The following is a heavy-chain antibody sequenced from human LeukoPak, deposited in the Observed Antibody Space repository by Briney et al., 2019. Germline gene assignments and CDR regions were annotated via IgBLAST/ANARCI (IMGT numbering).Heavy chain of an antibody. V-gene: IGHV1-2*04. J-gene: IGHJ4*02. CDR3: ARESDLGAYYDILTGYYNVARRGARFDY. CDR2: INPNSGGT. CDR1: GYTFTGYY. D-gene: IGHD3-9*01. Sequence: ASVKVSCKASGYTFTGYYMHWVRQAPGQGLEWMGWINPNSGGTNYAQKFQGWVTMTRDTSISTAYMELSRLRSDDTAVYYCARESDLGAYYDILTGYYNVARRGARFDYWGQGTLVTVSS.